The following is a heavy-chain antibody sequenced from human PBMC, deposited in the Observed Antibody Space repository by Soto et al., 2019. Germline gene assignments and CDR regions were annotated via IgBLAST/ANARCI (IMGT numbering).Heavy chain of an antibody. CDR1: GFNFSGSD. Sequence: QPGGSLRLSCAVSGFNFSGSDMHWVRQSSGKGLEWLGRIASKLNTYATSYPASVKGRFTISRDDSKKMAYLQMSSLKTEDTAVYYCIGHPLRKCSRSTCLDSFDIWGQGTLVTVSS. CDR2: IASKLNTYAT. V-gene: IGHV3-73*01. J-gene: IGHJ4*03. CDR3: IGHPLRKCSRSTCLDSFDI. D-gene: IGHD2-2*01.